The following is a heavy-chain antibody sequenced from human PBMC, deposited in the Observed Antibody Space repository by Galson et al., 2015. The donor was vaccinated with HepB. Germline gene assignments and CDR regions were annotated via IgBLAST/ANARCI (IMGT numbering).Heavy chain of an antibody. V-gene: IGHV3-30*04. Sequence: SLRLSCAASGFTFTNYAMHWVRQAPGKGLEWVALVSYDGTNKYYGDSVKGRFTISRDNAKNTVYLQMTSLRGEDTAVYHCAKEIVDWGFDYWGQGTLVTVSS. CDR2: VSYDGTNK. D-gene: IGHD3-9*01. CDR3: AKEIVDWGFDY. CDR1: GFTFTNYA. J-gene: IGHJ4*02.